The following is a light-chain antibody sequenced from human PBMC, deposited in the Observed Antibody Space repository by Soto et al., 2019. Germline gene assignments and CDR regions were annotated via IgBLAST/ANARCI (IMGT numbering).Light chain of an antibody. CDR3: SSFKSGSTNV. CDR2: DVS. V-gene: IGLV2-14*03. Sequence: QSALTQPASVSGSPGQSITISCTGTSSDVGGHNYVSWYQQHPGKAPKLMIYDVSIRPSGVSNRFSGSRSGNTASLTISGLQAEDEADYYCSSFKSGSTNVFGTGTKVTVL. CDR1: SSDVGGHNY. J-gene: IGLJ1*01.